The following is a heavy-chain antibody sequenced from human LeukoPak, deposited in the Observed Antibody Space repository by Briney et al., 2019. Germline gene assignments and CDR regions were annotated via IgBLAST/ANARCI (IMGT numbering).Heavy chain of an antibody. J-gene: IGHJ3*02. CDR3: AKENTPFGSSVINRVGGAFDI. V-gene: IGHV3-74*01. Sequence: GGSLRLSCAASGFTFSSYLMHWVRQAPGKGLVWVSRINSDGSSTSYADSVKGRFTISRDNSKNTLYLQMNSLRAEDTAIYFCAKENTPFGSSVINRVGGAFDIWGQGTRVTVSS. CDR2: INSDGSST. CDR1: GFTFSSYL. D-gene: IGHD2-21*01.